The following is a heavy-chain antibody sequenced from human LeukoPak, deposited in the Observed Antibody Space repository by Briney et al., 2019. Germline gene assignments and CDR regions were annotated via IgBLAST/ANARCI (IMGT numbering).Heavy chain of an antibody. CDR2: IWYDGSNK. D-gene: IGHD2-2*01. V-gene: IGHV3-33*01. CDR3: ARTYCSSTSCPYYYYGMDV. Sequence: GRSLRLSCAASGFTFSSCGMHWVRQAPGKGLEWVAVIWYDGSNKYYADSVKGRFTISRDNSKNTLYLQMNSLRAEDTAVYYCARTYCSSTSCPYYYYGMDVWGKGTTVTVSS. J-gene: IGHJ6*04. CDR1: GFTFSSCG.